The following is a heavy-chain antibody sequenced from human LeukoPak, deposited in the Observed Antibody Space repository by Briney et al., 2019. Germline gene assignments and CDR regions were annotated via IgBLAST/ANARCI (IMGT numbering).Heavy chain of an antibody. J-gene: IGHJ3*02. Sequence: PSETLSLSCTVSGGSINNYYWSWIRQPAGKGLEWIGRIYTRGSTNYNPSLKSRVTMSVDTSKNQFSLKLSSVTAADTAVYYCARGRYCSADICSGGDAFDIWGQGTMVSVSS. CDR3: ARGRYCSADICSGGDAFDI. CDR2: IYTRGST. D-gene: IGHD2-15*01. V-gene: IGHV4-4*07. CDR1: GGSINNYY.